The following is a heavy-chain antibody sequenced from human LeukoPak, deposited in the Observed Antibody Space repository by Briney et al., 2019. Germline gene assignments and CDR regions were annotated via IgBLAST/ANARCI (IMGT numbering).Heavy chain of an antibody. J-gene: IGHJ3*02. D-gene: IGHD5-18*01. CDR1: GGSISSGSYY. V-gene: IGHV4-61*02. CDR3: ARDVPTVQLWRTDAFDI. Sequence: SQTLSLTCTVSGGSISSGSYYWSWIRQPAGKGLEWIGRIYTSGSTYFNPSLKSRVTISVDTSKNQFSLKLTSVTAADTAVYYCARDVPTVQLWRTDAFDIWGQGTMVTVSS. CDR2: IYTSGST.